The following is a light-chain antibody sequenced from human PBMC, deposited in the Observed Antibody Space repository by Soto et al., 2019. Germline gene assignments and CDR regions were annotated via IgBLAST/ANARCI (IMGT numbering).Light chain of an antibody. J-gene: IGLJ1*01. V-gene: IGLV2-14*01. CDR3: ASFRSGTILV. CDR2: EVN. Sequence: LTQPASVSRSPGQSVTISCTGPRXDIGDSNFISWYQHSPGKAPRLLIYEVNNRPSGVSKRFSGSKAGNTASLTISGLLDDDEADYFCASFRSGTILVFGSGTKVTVL. CDR1: RXDIGDSNF.